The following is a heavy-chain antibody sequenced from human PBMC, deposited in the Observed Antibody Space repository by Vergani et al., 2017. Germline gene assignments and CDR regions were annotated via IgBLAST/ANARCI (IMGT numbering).Heavy chain of an antibody. V-gene: IGHV4-39*01. CDR1: GASIRSSNCY. CDR3: ARHSTVEWLVKLGWIDP. Sequence: QLQLQESGPGLVKPSATLSLTCSVSGASIRSSNCYWGWIRQPPGKGLEWIASIYYSGSTYYNPSLKSRVTISVDTSKNQFSLKLGSVTAADTAVYFCARHSTVEWLVKLGWIDPWGQGILVTVSS. D-gene: IGHD6-19*01. J-gene: IGHJ5*02. CDR2: IYYSGST.